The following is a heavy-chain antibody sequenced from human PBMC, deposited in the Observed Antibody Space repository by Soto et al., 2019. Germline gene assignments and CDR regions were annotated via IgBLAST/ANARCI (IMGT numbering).Heavy chain of an antibody. V-gene: IGHV4-39*01. D-gene: IGHD3-10*01. J-gene: IGHJ4*02. Sequence: QLQLQESGPGLVKPSETLSLTCTVSGGSISSSSYYWGWIRQPPGKGLEWIGSIYYSGSTYYNPSLKSRVTISVDTSKNQFSLKLSSVTAADTAVYYCARHPTMVRGVLDYWGQGTLVTVSS. CDR3: ARHPTMVRGVLDY. CDR2: IYYSGST. CDR1: GGSISSSSYY.